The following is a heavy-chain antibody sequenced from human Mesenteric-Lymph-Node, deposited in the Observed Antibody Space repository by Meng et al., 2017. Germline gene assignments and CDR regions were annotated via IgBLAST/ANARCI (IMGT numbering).Heavy chain of an antibody. J-gene: IGHJ4*02. CDR3: ARATVTGSGGFDY. Sequence: QVQLQQWGAGVLKPSETLSLNCAVYGGSLTGYYWSWIRQPPGKGLEWIGEVSHGGGTNYNPSLKSRVTISVDKSKNQFSLKLSSVTAADTAVYYCARATVTGSGGFDYWGLGTLVTVSS. CDR1: GGSLTGYY. V-gene: IGHV4-34*01. CDR2: VSHGGGT. D-gene: IGHD3-10*01.